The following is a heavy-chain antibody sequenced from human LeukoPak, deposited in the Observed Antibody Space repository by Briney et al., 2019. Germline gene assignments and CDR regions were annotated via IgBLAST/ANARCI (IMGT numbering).Heavy chain of an antibody. CDR3: ARGLPYDYVWGSHRFASLYYFDY. CDR1: GGSFSGYY. Sequence: PSETLSLTCAVYGGSFSGYYWSWIRQPPGKGLEWIGEINHSGSTNYNPSLKSRVTISVDTSKNQFSLKLSSVTAADTAVYYCARGLPYDYVWGSHRFASLYYFDYWGQGTLVTVSS. V-gene: IGHV4-34*01. D-gene: IGHD3-16*02. CDR2: INHSGST. J-gene: IGHJ4*02.